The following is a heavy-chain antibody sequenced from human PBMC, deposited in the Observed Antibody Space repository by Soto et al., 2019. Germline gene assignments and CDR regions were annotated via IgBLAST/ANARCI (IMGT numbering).Heavy chain of an antibody. V-gene: IGHV1-18*01. CDR2: IGAYNGDT. J-gene: IGHJ4*02. CDR1: GYTFANFG. D-gene: IGHD3-22*01. Sequence: QVQLVQSGTEVKKPGASVKVSCKASGYTFANFGISWVRQAPGQGLEWMGWIGAYNGDTNYAQKFRGRVTMTTDTSTSTAYRELRGLRSDDTAVYYGARDHYSDSSGYWDDYFDYWGQGTLVAVSS. CDR3: ARDHYSDSSGYWDDYFDY.